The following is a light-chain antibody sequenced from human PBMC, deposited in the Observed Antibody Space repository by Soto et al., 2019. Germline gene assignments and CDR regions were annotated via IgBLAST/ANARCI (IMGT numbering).Light chain of an antibody. CDR2: SNN. CDR1: SSNIGSNT. V-gene: IGLV1-44*01. J-gene: IGLJ1*01. CDR3: AAWDDSLKGYV. Sequence: QSVLTQPPSASGTPGQRVTISCSGSSSNIGSNTVNWYQQLPGTAPKLLIYSNNQLPSGVPDRFSGSKSGTSASLAISGLQSEDEADYYCAAWDDSLKGYVFGTGTKLTVL.